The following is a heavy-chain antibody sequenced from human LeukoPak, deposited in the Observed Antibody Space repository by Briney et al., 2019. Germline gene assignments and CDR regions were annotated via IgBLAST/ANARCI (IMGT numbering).Heavy chain of an antibody. CDR2: ISGSGGST. Sequence: GGSLRLSCAASGFTFSSYAMSWVRQAPGKGLEWVSAISGSGGSTYYADSVKGRFTISRDNSKNTLYLQMNSLRAEDTAVYYCARGITYYDFWSGYYPYYYYGMDVWGQGTTVTVSS. J-gene: IGHJ6*02. CDR1: GFTFSSYA. CDR3: ARGITYYDFWSGYYPYYYYGMDV. D-gene: IGHD3-3*01. V-gene: IGHV3-23*01.